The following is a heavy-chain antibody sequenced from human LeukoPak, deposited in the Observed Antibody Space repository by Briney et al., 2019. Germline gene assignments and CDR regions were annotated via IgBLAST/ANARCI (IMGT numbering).Heavy chain of an antibody. CDR2: INSDGSST. J-gene: IGHJ6*02. Sequence: GGSLRLSCAASGFTFSSYWMHWVRQAPGKGLVWVSRINSDGSSTIYADSVKGRFTISRDNAKNTLYLQMDSLRAEDTAVYYCARDGLNYYGSGSFSPYYYYGMDVWGQGTTVTVSS. CDR3: ARDGLNYYGSGSFSPYYYYGMDV. CDR1: GFTFSSYW. D-gene: IGHD3-10*01. V-gene: IGHV3-74*01.